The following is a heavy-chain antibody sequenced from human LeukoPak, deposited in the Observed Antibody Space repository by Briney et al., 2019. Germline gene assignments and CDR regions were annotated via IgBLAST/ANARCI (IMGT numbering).Heavy chain of an antibody. CDR2: ISYDGSNK. CDR1: GFTFSSYG. J-gene: IGHJ4*02. V-gene: IGHV3-30*18. D-gene: IGHD4-23*01. CDR3: AKEGNSGGFDY. Sequence: GSLSLSCAASGFTFSSYGMHWVRPAPGKGLERVAVISYDGSNKYYADSVKGRFTISRDNSKNTLYLQMNSLRAEDTAVYYCAKEGNSGGFDYWGQGTLVTVSS.